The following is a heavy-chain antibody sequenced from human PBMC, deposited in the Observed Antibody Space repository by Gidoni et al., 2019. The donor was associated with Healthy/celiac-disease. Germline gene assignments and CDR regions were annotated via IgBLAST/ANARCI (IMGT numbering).Heavy chain of an antibody. D-gene: IGHD6-19*01. CDR3: ARGVAVAGTVANWFDP. CDR1: GYTFTGYY. Sequence: QVQLVQSGAAVKKPGASVNVSCKASGYTFTGYYMHWVRQAPGQGLEWMGRINPNSGGRNYAQKFQGRVTMTRDTSISTAYMELSRLRSDDTAVYYCARGVAVAGTVANWFDPWGQGTLVTVSS. CDR2: INPNSGGR. V-gene: IGHV1-2*06. J-gene: IGHJ5*02.